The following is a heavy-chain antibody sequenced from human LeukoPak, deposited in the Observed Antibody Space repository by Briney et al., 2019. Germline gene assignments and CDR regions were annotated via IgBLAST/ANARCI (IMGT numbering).Heavy chain of an antibody. CDR3: AKRGGWRTYCSSTSCYIFDY. J-gene: IGHJ4*02. Sequence: GGTLRLSCAASGFTFSSYGMSWVRQAPGKGLEWVSAITGSGGSTYYADSVKGRFTISRDNSKNTLYLQMNSLRAEDTAVYYCAKRGGWRTYCSSTSCYIFDYWGQGTLVTVSS. D-gene: IGHD2-2*02. CDR1: GFTFSSYG. V-gene: IGHV3-23*01. CDR2: ITGSGGST.